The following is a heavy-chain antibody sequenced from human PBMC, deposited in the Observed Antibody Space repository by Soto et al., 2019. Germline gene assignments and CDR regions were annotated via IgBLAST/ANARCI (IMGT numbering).Heavy chain of an antibody. V-gene: IGHV3-23*01. Sequence: EVQVLEPGGGLVQPGGSLRLSCAASGFTFSSYAMSWVPQAPGKGLEWVSSISGTGSTTYYADSVKGRFTISRDNSKNTLYLQMNTLRAEDTAVYYCAKDQRYSWGQGSLVTVSS. CDR2: ISGTGSTT. CDR3: AKDQRYS. D-gene: IGHD1-20*01. J-gene: IGHJ5*02. CDR1: GFTFSSYA.